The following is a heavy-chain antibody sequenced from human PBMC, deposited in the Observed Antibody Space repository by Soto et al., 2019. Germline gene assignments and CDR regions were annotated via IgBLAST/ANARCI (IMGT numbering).Heavy chain of an antibody. CDR2: INPSKCA. Sequence: QAHLQQWGAGLVRPSETLSLTCAVYGESVSDSYWTWIRRSPGRGLEWLGEINPSKCATYNPSRKSRVSISLDTSQRQLSLKLFSATAADTAVYYCARGVMEGAFKGGRRSYYWFLDLWGRGTLVAVSS. CDR1: GESVSDSY. CDR3: ARGVMEGAFKGGRRSYYWFLDL. V-gene: IGHV4-34*01. D-gene: IGHD3-16*01. J-gene: IGHJ2*01.